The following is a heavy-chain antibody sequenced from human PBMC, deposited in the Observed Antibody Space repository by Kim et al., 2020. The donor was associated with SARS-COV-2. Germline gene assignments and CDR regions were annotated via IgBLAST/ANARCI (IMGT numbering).Heavy chain of an antibody. CDR3: ASLRGGLWVY. CDR1: GGSISSSSYY. V-gene: IGHV4-39*01. D-gene: IGHD3-16*01. J-gene: IGHJ4*02. CDR2: IYYSGST. Sequence: SETLSLTCTVSGGSISSSSYYWGWIRQPPGKGLEWIGSIYYSGSTYYNPSLKSRVTISVDTSKNQFSLKLSSVTAADTAVYYCASLRGGLWVYWGQGTLVTVSS.